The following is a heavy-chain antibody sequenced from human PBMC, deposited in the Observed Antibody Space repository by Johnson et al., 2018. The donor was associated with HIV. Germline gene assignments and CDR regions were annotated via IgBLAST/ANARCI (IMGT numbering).Heavy chain of an antibody. Sequence: VQVVESGGGLVQPGGSLRLSCAASGFTFSIYWMSWVRQAPGKGLEWVANIKEDGSEEYYVDSVEGRLTISRDNAKTSLFLQMNSLRAEDTAVYYCARDSTPWGDDYVDYAFDIWGQGTLVTVSS. CDR1: GFTFSIYW. D-gene: IGHD4/OR15-4a*01. CDR2: IKEDGSEE. V-gene: IGHV3-7*01. J-gene: IGHJ3*02. CDR3: ARDSTPWGDDYVDYAFDI.